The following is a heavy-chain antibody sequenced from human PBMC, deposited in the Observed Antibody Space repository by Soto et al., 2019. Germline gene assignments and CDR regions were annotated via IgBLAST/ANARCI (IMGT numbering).Heavy chain of an antibody. CDR3: VRYGVAATY. V-gene: IGHV3-30-3*01. CDR2: ISYDGSNK. J-gene: IGHJ4*02. D-gene: IGHD2-8*01. CDR1: GFTFSSYA. Sequence: PGGSLRLSCAASGFTFSSYAMHWVRQAPGKGLEWVAVISYDGSNKYYADSVKGRFTISRDNSKNTLYLQMNSLRAEDTAVYYCVRYGVAATYWGQGTQVTVSS.